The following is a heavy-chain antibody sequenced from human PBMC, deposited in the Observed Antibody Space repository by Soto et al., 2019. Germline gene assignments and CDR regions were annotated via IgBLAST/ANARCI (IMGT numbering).Heavy chain of an antibody. J-gene: IGHJ4*02. Sequence: SETLSLTCTVSGGSIRSSTYYWGWIRQPPGKGLEWIGSIYYSRSTHNTPSLKSRVTMSVDTYTNQFSLKLNSVTAADTAVYYCTRHEGGAAADRPLDYWGQGTLVTVSS. CDR3: TRHEGGAAADRPLDY. CDR2: IYYSRST. CDR1: GGSIRSSTYY. D-gene: IGHD6-13*01. V-gene: IGHV4-39*01.